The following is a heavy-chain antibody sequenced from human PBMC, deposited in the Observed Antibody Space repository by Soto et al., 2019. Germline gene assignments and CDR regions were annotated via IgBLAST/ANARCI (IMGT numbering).Heavy chain of an antibody. CDR1: GLTFSQSA. CDR3: VRGGGAYAGSSLWFDS. Sequence: GGLSVSCSDSGLTFSQSAMDWVRQAPGKGLEYVAAIGSNGASAFYPGSVKGRFIISRDNSKNTLFLQMKTVRPDDTAVYYCVRGGGAYAGSSLWFDSWGQGTLVTVSS. CDR2: IGSNGASA. J-gene: IGHJ5*01. V-gene: IGHV3-64D*06. D-gene: IGHD3-16*01.